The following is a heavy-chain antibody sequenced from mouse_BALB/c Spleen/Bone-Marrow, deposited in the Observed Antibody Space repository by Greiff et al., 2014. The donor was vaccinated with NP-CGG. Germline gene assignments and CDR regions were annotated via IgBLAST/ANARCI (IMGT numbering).Heavy chain of an antibody. CDR3: ARSGKVRNAMDY. J-gene: IGHJ4*01. V-gene: IGHV1S137*01. CDR2: ISGYYGDA. CDR1: GYTFTDHA. Sequence: VQLQESGAKLVRPGVSVKISCKGSGYTFTDHAMHWVKRSHAKSLEWIGLISGYYGDAIYNQKFKGKATMTVGKSSSTAYMELARLTSEDSAIYYCARSGKVRNAMDYWGQGTSVTVSS. D-gene: IGHD2-14*01.